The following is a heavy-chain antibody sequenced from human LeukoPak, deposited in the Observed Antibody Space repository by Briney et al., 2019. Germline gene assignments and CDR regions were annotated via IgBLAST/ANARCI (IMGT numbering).Heavy chain of an antibody. V-gene: IGHV4-31*03. CDR1: GGSISSGDDY. CDR2: IYYSGIT. CDR3: ARDRDYYGSGSAGYFDY. D-gene: IGHD3-10*01. J-gene: IGHJ4*02. Sequence: SETLSLTCTVSGGSISSGDDYWSWIRQRPGKGLEWLGYIYYSGITYYNPSLKSRATISGDTSKDQFSLKLTSVTAADTALYYCARDRDYYGSGSAGYFDYWGQGTLVTVSS.